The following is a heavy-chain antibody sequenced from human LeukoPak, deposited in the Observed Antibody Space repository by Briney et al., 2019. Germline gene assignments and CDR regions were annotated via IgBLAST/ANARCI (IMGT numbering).Heavy chain of an antibody. V-gene: IGHV3-48*03. CDR1: GFTFSSYE. D-gene: IGHD3-10*01. CDR2: IGSSGSIT. J-gene: IGHJ5*02. CDR3: ARELGVYNWFDP. Sequence: PGGSLRLSCVASGFTFSSYEMNWVRQAPGKGLECISYIGSSGSITYYADSVKGRFTISRDNAKSSLYLQMNSLRAEDTAVYYCARELGVYNWFDPWGQGTLVTVSS.